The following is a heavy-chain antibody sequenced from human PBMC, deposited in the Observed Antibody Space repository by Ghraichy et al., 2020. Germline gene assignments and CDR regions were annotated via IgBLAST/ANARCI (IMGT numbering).Heavy chain of an antibody. Sequence: ESLNISCTVSGDSISSSTYYWGWIRQPPGKGLEWIGSIYYSGTTYYNPSLKSRITISVHTSRKPFSLKLSSVTAAETAVYYCARHRGIVGTTPYYFDYWGQGTLVTVSS. CDR1: GDSISSSTYY. V-gene: IGHV4-39*01. J-gene: IGHJ4*02. CDR2: IYYSGTT. D-gene: IGHD1-26*01. CDR3: ARHRGIVGTTPYYFDY.